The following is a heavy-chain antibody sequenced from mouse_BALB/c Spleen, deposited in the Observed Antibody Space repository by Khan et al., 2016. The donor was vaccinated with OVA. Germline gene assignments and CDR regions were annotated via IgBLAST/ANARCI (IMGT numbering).Heavy chain of an antibody. CDR3: VRIPIPPYHFDY. J-gene: IGHJ2*01. Sequence: VQLQESGAELARPGASVKMSCKASGYTFTNYTIHWVKQRPGQGLEWIGYINPSSGYTNYNQNYNDKATLTTDRSSSTAYMQLSSLTSDDSAVYYGVRIPIPPYHFDYWGQGTTLTVSS. CDR1: GYTFTNYT. CDR2: INPSSGYT. V-gene: IGHV1-4*01.